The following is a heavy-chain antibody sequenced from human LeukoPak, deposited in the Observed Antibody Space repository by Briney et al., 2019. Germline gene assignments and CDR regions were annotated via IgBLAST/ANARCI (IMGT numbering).Heavy chain of an antibody. Sequence: GGSLRLSCAASGFTFSSYGMHWVRQAPGKGLEWVAFIRYDGSNKYYADSVKGRFTISRDNSKNTLYLQMNSLRAEDTAVYYCAKDGYSSSWYRTRDAFDIWGQGTMVTVSS. CDR3: AKDGYSSSWYRTRDAFDI. D-gene: IGHD6-13*01. CDR2: IRYDGSNK. CDR1: GFTFSSYG. J-gene: IGHJ3*02. V-gene: IGHV3-30*02.